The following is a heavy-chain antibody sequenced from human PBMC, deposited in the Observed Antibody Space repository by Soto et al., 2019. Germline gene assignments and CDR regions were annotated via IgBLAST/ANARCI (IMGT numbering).Heavy chain of an antibody. Sequence: QVQLQESGPGLVKPSQTLSLTCTVSGGSISSGDYYWNWIRKHPGKGLEWIGYIHYSGSAYYNPSLQSRVIISVDTSENQFSLKLSSVTAAVTAVYYCARDNRVYGDLILAWGQGTLVTVSS. J-gene: IGHJ4*02. V-gene: IGHV4-31*03. CDR2: IHYSGSA. D-gene: IGHD4-17*01. CDR1: GGSISSGDYY. CDR3: ARDNRVYGDLILA.